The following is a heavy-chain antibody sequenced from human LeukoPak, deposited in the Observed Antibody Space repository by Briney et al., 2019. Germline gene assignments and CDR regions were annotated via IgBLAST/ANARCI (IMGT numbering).Heavy chain of an antibody. J-gene: IGHJ4*02. V-gene: IGHV3-21*01. CDR1: GFTFSSYS. CDR2: ISSSSYI. D-gene: IGHD5-24*01. CDR3: ARARRRDGYKSFDY. Sequence: GGSLRLSCAASGFTFSSYSMNWVRQAPGKGLEWVSSISSSSYIYYADSVKGRFTISRDNAKNSLYLQMNSLRAEDTAVYYCARARRRDGYKSFDYWGQGTLVTVSS.